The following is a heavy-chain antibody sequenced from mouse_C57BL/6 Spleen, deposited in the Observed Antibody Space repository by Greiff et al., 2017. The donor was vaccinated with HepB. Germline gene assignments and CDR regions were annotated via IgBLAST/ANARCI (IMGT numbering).Heavy chain of an antibody. V-gene: IGHV5-4*01. D-gene: IGHD1-1*01. CDR3: ARDRGYYGSNYFDY. Sequence: VATISDGGSYTYYPDNVKGRFTISRDNAKNNLYLQMSHLKSEDTAMYYCARDRGYYGSNYFDYWGQGTTLTVSS. CDR2: ISDGGSYT. J-gene: IGHJ2*01.